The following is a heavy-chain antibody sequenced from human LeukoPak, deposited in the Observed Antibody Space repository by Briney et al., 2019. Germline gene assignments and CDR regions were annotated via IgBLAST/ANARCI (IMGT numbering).Heavy chain of an antibody. Sequence: PGGSLRLSCAASGLVFSRSGMHWIRQAPGKGLEWVAFLQYDENEIYYAESVKGRFTIFRDNSKNTLYLQMSSLRSDDTAVYYCVSGERAVKDFWGQGTLVSVSS. J-gene: IGHJ4*02. D-gene: IGHD3-10*01. CDR3: VSGERAVKDF. CDR2: LQYDENEI. V-gene: IGHV3-30*02. CDR1: GLVFSRSG.